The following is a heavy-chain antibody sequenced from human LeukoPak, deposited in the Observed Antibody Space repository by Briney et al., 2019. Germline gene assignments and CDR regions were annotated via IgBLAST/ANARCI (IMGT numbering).Heavy chain of an antibody. CDR1: GDSISRSTYY. Sequence: PSETLSLTCTVSGDSISRSTYYWAWIRQPPGKGLEWIGSVYYGRSPYFNPSLESRATISVDTSKNRFSLKMSSVTAADTAVYYCARSSGGGGVVYWGQGTLVTVSS. CDR3: ARSSGGGGVVY. J-gene: IGHJ4*02. CDR2: VYYGRSP. V-gene: IGHV4-39*02. D-gene: IGHD6-25*01.